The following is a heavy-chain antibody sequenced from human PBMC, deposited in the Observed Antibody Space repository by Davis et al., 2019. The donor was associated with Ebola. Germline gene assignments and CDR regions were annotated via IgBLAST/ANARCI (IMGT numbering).Heavy chain of an antibody. V-gene: IGHV3-72*01. CDR1: GFTLSDQY. CDR2: TRNKANSYST. J-gene: IGHJ4*02. CDR3: VRSGKTREFDY. Sequence: GESLKISCAASGFTLSDQYMDWVRQTPGLGLEWVGRTRNKANSYSTEYAASVKGRFTISRDDSKNSMYLQMSSLKTDDTALYYCVRSGKTREFDYWGQGTLVTVSS.